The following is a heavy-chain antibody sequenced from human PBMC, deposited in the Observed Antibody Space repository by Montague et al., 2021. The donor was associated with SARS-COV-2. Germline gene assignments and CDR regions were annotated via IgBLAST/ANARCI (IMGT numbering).Heavy chain of an antibody. Sequence: SETLSLTCAVYGGSSSGDNWSWIRQPPGKGLEWIGSIYYSGSTYYSPSLKSRVTISVDTSKNQLSLKLSSVTAADTAVYYCARHPLGYCSSTSCYVGWGQGTLVTVSS. CDR2: IYYSGST. D-gene: IGHD2-2*01. J-gene: IGHJ4*02. CDR3: ARHPLGYCSSTSCYVG. CDR1: GGSSSGDN. V-gene: IGHV4-34*01.